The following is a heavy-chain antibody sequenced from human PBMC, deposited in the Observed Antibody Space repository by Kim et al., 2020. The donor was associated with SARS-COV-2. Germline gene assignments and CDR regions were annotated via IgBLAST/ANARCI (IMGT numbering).Heavy chain of an antibody. V-gene: IGHV4-34*01. CDR3: VRAASVTRLDS. Sequence: SETLYLTCAVSGGSFSGHYWGWIRQAPGKGLEWLGEMSQSGNSNYNPSLRSRVTISIDPSKNQFSLELRSVTAEDAAVYFCVRAASVTRLDSWGQGTLVTVSS. CDR1: GGSFSGHY. J-gene: IGHJ4*02. CDR2: MSQSGNS. D-gene: IGHD4-17*01.